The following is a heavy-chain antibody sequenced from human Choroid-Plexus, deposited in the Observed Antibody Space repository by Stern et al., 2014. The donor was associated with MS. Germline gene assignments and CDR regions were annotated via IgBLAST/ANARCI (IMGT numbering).Heavy chain of an antibody. CDR2: ISYDGSDK. D-gene: IGHD2-15*01. CDR3: AKDRQWSTYFFDY. CDR1: GFTFSNFV. Sequence: VQLVESGGGVAQPGRPLILSCAASGFTFSNFVMHWVRQAPGKGLEWVALISYDGSDKYYADSVKGRFTIFRDNSKNPLYMHMNSLRAEGTAVYYCAKDRQWSTYFFDYWGQGSLVTVSS. J-gene: IGHJ4*02. V-gene: IGHV3-30*18.